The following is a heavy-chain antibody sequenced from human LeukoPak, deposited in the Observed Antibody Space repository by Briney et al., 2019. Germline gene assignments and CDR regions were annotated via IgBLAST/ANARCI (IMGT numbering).Heavy chain of an antibody. V-gene: IGHV3-53*01. D-gene: IGHD6-19*01. Sequence: TGGSLRLSCAASGFTVSSNYMSWVRQAPGKGLEWVSVIYSGGSTYYADSVKGRFTISRDNSKNTLYLQMNSLRAEDTAVYYCARDQSSGWYSALYYYYYYYMDVWGKGTTVTISS. CDR1: GFTVSSNY. CDR2: IYSGGST. CDR3: ARDQSSGWYSALYYYYYYYMDV. J-gene: IGHJ6*03.